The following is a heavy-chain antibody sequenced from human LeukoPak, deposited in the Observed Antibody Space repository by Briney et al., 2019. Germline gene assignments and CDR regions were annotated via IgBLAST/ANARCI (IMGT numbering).Heavy chain of an antibody. D-gene: IGHD2/OR15-2a*01. J-gene: IGHJ4*02. V-gene: IGHV1-46*01. CDR1: GYTFTSYY. CDR2: INPSGGST. Sequence: ASVKVSCKASGYTFTSYYVQWERQAPGRWLEWMGIINPSGGSTSYAQKFQGRVTMTEDTSTDTAYMELSSLRSEDTAVYYCATGIDPIDYWGQGTLVTVSS. CDR3: ATGIDPIDY.